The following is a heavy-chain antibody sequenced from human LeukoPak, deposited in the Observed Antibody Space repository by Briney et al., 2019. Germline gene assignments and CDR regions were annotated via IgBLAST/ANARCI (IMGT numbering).Heavy chain of an antibody. V-gene: IGHV3-30-3*01. Sequence: GGSLRLSCAASGFTFSSYAMHWVRQAPGKGLEWVAVISYDGSNKYYADSVKGRFTISRDNSKNTLYLQMNSLRAEDTAVYYCARGLYYYVSGRPPPFDYWGQGTLVTVSS. D-gene: IGHD3-10*01. J-gene: IGHJ4*02. CDR1: GFTFSSYA. CDR2: ISYDGSNK. CDR3: ARGLYYYVSGRPPPFDY.